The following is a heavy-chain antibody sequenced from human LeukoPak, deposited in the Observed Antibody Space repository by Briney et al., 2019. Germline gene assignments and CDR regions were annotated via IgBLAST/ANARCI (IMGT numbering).Heavy chain of an antibody. Sequence: GGSLRLSCAASGFTFSSYSMNWVRQAPGKGLEWVSYISSSSSTIYYADSAKGRFTISRDNSKNTLYLQMNSLRAEDTAAYYCARSRRVGGVIVPFDYWGQGTLVTVSS. CDR3: ARSRRVGGVIVPFDY. D-gene: IGHD3-16*02. CDR1: GFTFSSYS. CDR2: ISSSSSTI. V-gene: IGHV3-48*01. J-gene: IGHJ4*02.